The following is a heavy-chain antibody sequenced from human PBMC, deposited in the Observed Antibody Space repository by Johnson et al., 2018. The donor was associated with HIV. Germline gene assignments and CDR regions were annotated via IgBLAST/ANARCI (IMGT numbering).Heavy chain of an antibody. Sequence: QVQLVESGGGVVQPGRSLRLSCAASGFSLSSYAMHWVRQAPGKGLEWVAVISYDGSNQYYADSVKGRFTISRDNSKNTLYVQMNSLRPEDTAVYYCASGDDDGFWGQGKMVTVSS. V-gene: IGHV3-30*04. D-gene: IGHD5-12*01. CDR3: ASGDDDGF. J-gene: IGHJ3*01. CDR1: GFSLSSYA. CDR2: ISYDGSNQ.